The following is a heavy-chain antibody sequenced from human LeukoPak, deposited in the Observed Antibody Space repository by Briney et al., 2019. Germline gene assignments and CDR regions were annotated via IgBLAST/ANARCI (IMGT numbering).Heavy chain of an antibody. CDR3: ARRRDSDSPLFQY. CDR2: IKQDGREK. V-gene: IGHV3-7*01. J-gene: IGHJ1*01. Sequence: GGSLRLSCAASGFTFSSYWMSWVRQAPGKGLEWVANIKQDGREKYYVDSVKGRFTISRDNAKNSLFLQMNSLRAEDTAVYYCARRRDSDSPLFQYWGQGTLVTVSS. CDR1: GFTFSSYW. D-gene: IGHD3-22*01.